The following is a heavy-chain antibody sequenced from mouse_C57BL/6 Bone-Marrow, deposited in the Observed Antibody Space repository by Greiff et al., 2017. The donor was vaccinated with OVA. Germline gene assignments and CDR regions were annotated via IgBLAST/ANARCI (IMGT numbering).Heavy chain of an antibody. CDR2: IYPGSGRT. Sequence: QVQLQQSGAELVKPGASVKMSCKASGYTFTSYWITWVKQRPGQGLEWIGDIYPGSGRTNYNEKFKSKATLTVDTSSSTAYMQLSILTSEDSAVYYCARSGITTVEGDFAMDDWGQGTSVTVSS. CDR3: ARSGITTVEGDFAMDD. J-gene: IGHJ4*01. D-gene: IGHD1-1*01. V-gene: IGHV1-55*01. CDR1: GYTFTSYW.